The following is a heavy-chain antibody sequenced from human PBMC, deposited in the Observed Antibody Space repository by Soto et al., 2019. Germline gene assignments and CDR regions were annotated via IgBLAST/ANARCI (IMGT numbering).Heavy chain of an antibody. CDR2: MRNQTYHETR. V-gene: IGHV3-49*04. Sequence: GGSLRLSCTGSGFSFGDYGINLVRQAPGKGLEWVGLMRNQTYHETREDAASVKDRFPITRDDSNSVAYLQMTSLRAEDSAVYYCGRAERPDTAYFSDYWRQGSLVAVSS. CDR3: GRAERPDTAYFSDY. D-gene: IGHD5-18*01. J-gene: IGHJ4*02. CDR1: GFSFGDYG.